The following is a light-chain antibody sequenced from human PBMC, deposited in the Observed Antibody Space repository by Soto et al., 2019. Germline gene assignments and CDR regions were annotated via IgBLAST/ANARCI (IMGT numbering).Light chain of an antibody. J-gene: IGKJ1*01. V-gene: IGKV3-20*01. Sequence: EIVLTQSPGTLSLSPGERATLSCRASQSVSSSYLAWYPQKPGQAPRLLIYGASSRATGIPDRFSGSGSETDFPLTISRLEPEDFAVYYCQQYGSSAWTFGQGTKVEIK. CDR3: QQYGSSAWT. CDR1: QSVSSSY. CDR2: GAS.